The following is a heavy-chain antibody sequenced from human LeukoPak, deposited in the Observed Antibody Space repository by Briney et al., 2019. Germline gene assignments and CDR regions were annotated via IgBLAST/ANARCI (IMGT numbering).Heavy chain of an antibody. J-gene: IGHJ3*02. CDR1: GGSISSYY. D-gene: IGHD6-13*01. Sequence: SETLSLTCTVSGGSISSYYWSWIRQPPGKGLEYIGYIYDSGSTNYSPSLKSRVTISVDTSKNQFSLKLSSVTAADTAVYYCAIRYSSSWYSDAFDIWGQGARVTVSS. V-gene: IGHV4-59*08. CDR3: AIRYSSSWYSDAFDI. CDR2: IYDSGST.